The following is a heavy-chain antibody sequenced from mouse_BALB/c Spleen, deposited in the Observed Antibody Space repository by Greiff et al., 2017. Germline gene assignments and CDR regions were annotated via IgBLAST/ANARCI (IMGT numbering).Heavy chain of an antibody. V-gene: IGHV1-87*01. CDR3: ARSDYYGSLWYFDV. J-gene: IGHJ1*01. CDR1: GYTFTSYW. D-gene: IGHD1-1*01. CDR2: IYPGDGDT. Sequence: QVQLKESGAELARPGASVKLSCKASGYTFTSYWMQWVKQRPGQGLEWIGAIYPGDGDTRYTQKFKGKATLTADKSSSTAYMQLSSLASEDSAVYYCARSDYYGSLWYFDVWGAGTTVTVSS.